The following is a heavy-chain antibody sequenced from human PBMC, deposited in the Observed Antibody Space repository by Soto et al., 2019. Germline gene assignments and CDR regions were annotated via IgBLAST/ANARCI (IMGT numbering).Heavy chain of an antibody. Sequence: QVQLVESGGGLVKPGGSLRLSCAASGFTFSDYYMSWVRQAPGKGLEWVSDISSSGSSIYYADSVKGRFTISRDNAKNSLYLQMNSLSAEDTAVYYCARTKEAAAGMTFDYWGQGTLVTVSS. D-gene: IGHD6-13*01. CDR1: GFTFSDYY. J-gene: IGHJ4*02. V-gene: IGHV3-11*01. CDR3: ARTKEAAAGMTFDY. CDR2: ISSSGSSI.